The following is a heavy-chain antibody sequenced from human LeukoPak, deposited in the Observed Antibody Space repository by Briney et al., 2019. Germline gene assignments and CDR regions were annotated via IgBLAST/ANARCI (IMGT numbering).Heavy chain of an antibody. V-gene: IGHV4-59*01. D-gene: IGHD2-15*01. Sequence: SETLSLTCTVSGASISGYYWSWIRQPPGKGLDYIGYIYYTGNTNYNPSLRSRVTISVDTSKNQFSLKLSAVTAADTAVYYCARGRGGGGTSNNWFDPWGQGTHVIVSS. CDR2: IYYTGNT. CDR1: GASISGYY. J-gene: IGHJ5*02. CDR3: ARGRGGGGTSNNWFDP.